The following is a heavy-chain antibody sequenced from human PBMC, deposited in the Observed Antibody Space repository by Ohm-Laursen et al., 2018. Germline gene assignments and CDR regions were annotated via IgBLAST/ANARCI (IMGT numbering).Heavy chain of an antibody. Sequence: ASVKVSCKASGYTFSDYYMHWVRQAPGQGLEWMGWINPNSGGTNYAQKFQGRVTMTRDTSISTAYMELSRLRSDDTAVYYCARDPRDGDYPQRAFGIWGQGTMVTVS. CDR3: ARDPRDGDYPQRAFGI. CDR1: GYTFSDYY. D-gene: IGHD4-17*01. J-gene: IGHJ3*02. V-gene: IGHV1-2*02. CDR2: INPNSGGT.